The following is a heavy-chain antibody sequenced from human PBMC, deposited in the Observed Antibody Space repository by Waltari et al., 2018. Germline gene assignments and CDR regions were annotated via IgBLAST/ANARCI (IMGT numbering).Heavy chain of an antibody. J-gene: IGHJ5*02. CDR1: GASFRAYY. CDR2: VRHPGNT. V-gene: IGHV4-34*01. Sequence: QVQLQQWGAGLLKPSETLSLTCSVSGASFRAYYLCWVRHVPGKGLEWIGQVRHPGNTNYNPSLQSRVAISIDTTSKQFSLKVFSVTAADTGLYFCTRGGNYDFWSHSPFVDPWGQGTQVIVSS. CDR3: TRGGNYDFWSHSPFVDP. D-gene: IGHD3-3*01.